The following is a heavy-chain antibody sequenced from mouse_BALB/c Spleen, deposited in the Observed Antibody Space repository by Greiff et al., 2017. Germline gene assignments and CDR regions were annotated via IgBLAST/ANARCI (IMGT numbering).Heavy chain of an antibody. CDR3: VRRQGWYFDV. CDR1: GFTFNTYA. V-gene: IGHV10-1*02. CDR2: IRSKSNNYAT. J-gene: IGHJ1*01. Sequence: EVKLVESGGGLVQPKGSLKLSCAASGFTFNTYAMNWVRQAPGKGLEWVARIRSKSNNYATYYADSVKDRFTISRDDSQSMLYLQMNNLKTEDTAMYYCVRRQGWYFDVWGAGTTVTVSS.